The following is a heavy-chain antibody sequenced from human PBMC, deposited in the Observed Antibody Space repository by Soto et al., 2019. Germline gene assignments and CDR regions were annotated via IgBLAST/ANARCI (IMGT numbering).Heavy chain of an antibody. J-gene: IGHJ6*02. D-gene: IGHD6-19*01. Sequence: ETRSEAWVSWGGAFGGYYWSWIRERKKKGLEWIGECNHSGSTNYTPSLKSRVTISVDTSKNQFSLKLSSVTAADTAVYYCARAGASREQLLSPPTFYYYHSMHVRGQCAMVT. CDR2: CNHSGST. CDR3: ARAGASREQLLSPPTFYYYHSMHV. V-gene: IGHV4-34*01. CDR1: GGAFGGYY.